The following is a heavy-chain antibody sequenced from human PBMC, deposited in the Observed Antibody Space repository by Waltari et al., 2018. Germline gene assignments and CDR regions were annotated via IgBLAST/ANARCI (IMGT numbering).Heavy chain of an antibody. CDR1: GFSFTNHW. Sequence: EVQLVEAGGGFVQPGGSLRLSCAGSGFSFTNHWRSWVRPAPGKGPEWVANINQNGRGEFYVDSVKGRFTISRDNAKNSLYLQLNSLRAEDTAVYYCARGSLVWDGVDHWGRGTLVTVSS. V-gene: IGHV3-7*01. J-gene: IGHJ4*02. D-gene: IGHD1-26*01. CDR2: INQNGRGE. CDR3: ARGSLVWDGVDH.